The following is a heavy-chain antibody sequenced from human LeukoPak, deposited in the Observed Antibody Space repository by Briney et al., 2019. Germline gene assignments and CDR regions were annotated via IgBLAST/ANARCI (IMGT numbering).Heavy chain of an antibody. D-gene: IGHD2-15*01. J-gene: IGHJ4*02. CDR1: GYTFTSYG. CDR2: INPNSGGT. CDR3: ARGSDIVVVLTATSPLFDY. V-gene: IGHV1-2*02. Sequence: ASVKVSCKASGYTFTSYGINWVRQAPGQGLEWMGWINPNSGGTNSAQKFQGRVTMTRDTSISTAYMELSRLRSDDTAVYYCARGSDIVVVLTATSPLFDYWGQGTLVTVSS.